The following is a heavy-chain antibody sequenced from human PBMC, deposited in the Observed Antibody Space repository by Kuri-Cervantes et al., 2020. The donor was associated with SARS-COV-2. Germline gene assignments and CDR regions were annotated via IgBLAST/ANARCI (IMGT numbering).Heavy chain of an antibody. V-gene: IGHV3-64*01. CDR3: ARDLYSTSLYNWFDP. J-gene: IGHJ5*02. D-gene: IGHD6-6*01. CDR2: ISSNGGST. Sequence: GESLKISCAASGFTFSSYAMHWVRQAPGKGLEYVSAISSNGGSTYYANSVKGRFTISRDNSKNTLYLQMGSLRAEDMAVYYCARDLYSTSLYNWFDPWGQGTLVTVSS. CDR1: GFTFSSYA.